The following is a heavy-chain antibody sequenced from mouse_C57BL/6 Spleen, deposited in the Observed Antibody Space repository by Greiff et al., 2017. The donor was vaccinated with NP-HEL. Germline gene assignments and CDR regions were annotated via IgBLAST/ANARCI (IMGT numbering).Heavy chain of an antibody. CDR3: ARQNWALGFAY. CDR1: GFTFSSYG. Sequence: EVQRVESGGDLVKPGGSLKLSCAASGFTFSSYGMSWVRQTPDKRLEWVATISSGGSYTYYPDSVKGRFTISRDNAKNTLYLQMSSLKSEDTAMYYCARQNWALGFAYWGQGTLVTVSA. CDR2: ISSGGSYT. D-gene: IGHD4-1*01. V-gene: IGHV5-6*01. J-gene: IGHJ3*01.